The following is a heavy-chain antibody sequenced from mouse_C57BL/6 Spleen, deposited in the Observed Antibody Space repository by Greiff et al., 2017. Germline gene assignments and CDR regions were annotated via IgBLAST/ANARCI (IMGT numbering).Heavy chain of an antibody. CDR1: GYTFTSYW. Sequence: QVQLQQPGAELVRPGSSVKLSCKASGYTFTSYWMDWVKQRPGQGLEWIGNIYPSDSETHYNQKFKDKATLTVEKSSSTAYMQLSSLTSEDSAVYYCAHITSGDYWGQGTSVTVSS. CDR3: AHITSGDY. J-gene: IGHJ4*01. D-gene: IGHD1-1*01. V-gene: IGHV1-61*01. CDR2: IYPSDSET.